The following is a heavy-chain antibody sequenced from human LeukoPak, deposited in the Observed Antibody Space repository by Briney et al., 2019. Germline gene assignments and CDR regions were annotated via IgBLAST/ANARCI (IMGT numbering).Heavy chain of an antibody. J-gene: IGHJ6*03. CDR1: GYTFTNYL. CDR3: ARDRHIAAAVYYYYMDV. CDR2: INAYNGNT. Sequence: ASVKVSCKASGYTFTNYLISWVRQAPGQGLEWMGWINAYNGNTDYAQRVQGRVTMTTDTSTSTAYMELRSLRSDDTAVYYCARDRHIAAAVYYYYMDVWGKGTPVTVSS. D-gene: IGHD6-13*01. V-gene: IGHV1-18*01.